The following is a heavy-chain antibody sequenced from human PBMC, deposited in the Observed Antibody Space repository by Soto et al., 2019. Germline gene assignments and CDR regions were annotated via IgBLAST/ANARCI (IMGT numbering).Heavy chain of an antibody. CDR3: ARGSSSGWPNNWLDP. Sequence: QMQLVESGGGVVQPGRSLRLSCVASGYSFSDYGVHWVRQAPGRGLGWVAVIWYDGSNKYYGDAVKGRFTVSRDDSKNTVFLQMNSLRGEDTAVYYCARGSSSGWPNNWLDPWGQGTLVTVSA. CDR2: IWYDGSNK. V-gene: IGHV3-33*01. D-gene: IGHD6-19*01. J-gene: IGHJ5*02. CDR1: GYSFSDYG.